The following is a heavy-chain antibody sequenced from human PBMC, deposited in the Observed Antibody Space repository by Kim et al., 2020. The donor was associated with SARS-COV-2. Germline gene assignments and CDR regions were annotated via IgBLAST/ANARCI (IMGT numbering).Heavy chain of an antibody. CDR3: ARGANWNDGDYFDY. V-gene: IGHV4-59*01. CDR2: IYYSGST. J-gene: IGHJ4*02. CDR1: GGSISSYY. Sequence: SETLSLTCTVSGGSISSYYWSWIRQPPGKGLEWIGYIYYSGSTNYNPSLKSRVTISVDTSKNQFSLKLSSVTAADTAVYYCARGANWNDGDYFDYWGQGTLVTVSS. D-gene: IGHD1-1*01.